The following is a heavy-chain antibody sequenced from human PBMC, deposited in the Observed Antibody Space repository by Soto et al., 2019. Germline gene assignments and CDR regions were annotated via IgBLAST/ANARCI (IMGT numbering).Heavy chain of an antibody. CDR1: GFTFSSYG. J-gene: IGHJ4*02. Sequence: QVQLVESGGGVVQPGRSLRLSCAASGFTFSSYGTHWVRQAPGKGLEWVAVISYDGSNKYYADSVKGRFTISRDNSKNTLYLQMNSLRAEDTAVYYCAKDVDDSSGYYYVGLYYFDYWGQGTLVTVSS. CDR3: AKDVDDSSGYYYVGLYYFDY. V-gene: IGHV3-30*18. CDR2: ISYDGSNK. D-gene: IGHD3-22*01.